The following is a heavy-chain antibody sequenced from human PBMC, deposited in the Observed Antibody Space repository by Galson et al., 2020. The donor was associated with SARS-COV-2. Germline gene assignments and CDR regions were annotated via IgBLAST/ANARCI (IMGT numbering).Heavy chain of an antibody. V-gene: IGHV1-46*03. CDR1: GYTFTNYY. Sequence: ASVKVSCKASGYTFTNYYMHWVRQAPGRGLEWMGIINPSGGTKDYAQKFQGRVTMTRDTSTSTVYMELSSLRSEDTAGYYCAREYYYDSSEDYDGMYAWGQGTTVTVSS. J-gene: IGHJ6*02. CDR3: AREYYYDSSEDYDGMYA. D-gene: IGHD3-22*01. CDR2: INPSGGTK.